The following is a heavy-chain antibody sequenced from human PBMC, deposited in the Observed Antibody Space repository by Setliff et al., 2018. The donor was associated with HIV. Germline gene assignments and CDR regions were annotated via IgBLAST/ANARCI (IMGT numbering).Heavy chain of an antibody. V-gene: IGHV4-59*01. Sequence: PSETLSLTCTVSGGSNSSYYWSWIRQPPGKGLERIGYIYYSGSANYNPSLKSRVTISVDTSKNQFSLKLSSVTAADTAVYYCASLLGYCSGGSCYSGWFDPWGQGTLVTVSS. CDR1: GGSNSSYY. D-gene: IGHD2-15*01. CDR2: IYYSGSA. CDR3: ASLLGYCSGGSCYSGWFDP. J-gene: IGHJ5*02.